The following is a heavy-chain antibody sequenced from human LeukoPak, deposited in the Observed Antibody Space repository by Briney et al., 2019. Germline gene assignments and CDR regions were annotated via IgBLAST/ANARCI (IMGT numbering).Heavy chain of an antibody. CDR1: GFTFSSYA. CDR2: ISGSGGST. J-gene: IGHJ6*03. D-gene: IGHD6-13*01. Sequence: GGSLRLSCAASGFTFSSYAMSCVRQAPGKGLEWVSGISGSGGSTYYADSVKGRFTISRDNSKNTLHLQMNSLRAEDTAGYYCKKPTSSCPFTRYYYYSYMDVWGKGTTVTVSS. CDR3: KKPTSSCPFTRYYYYSYMDV. V-gene: IGHV3-23*01.